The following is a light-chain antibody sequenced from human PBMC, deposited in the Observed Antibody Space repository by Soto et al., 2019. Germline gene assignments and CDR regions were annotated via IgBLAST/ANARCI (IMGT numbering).Light chain of an antibody. CDR3: AAWDDSLNGVV. CDR2: SNN. Sequence: QSVLTQPPSASGTPGQRVTISCSGSSSHIGSTTVNWYQQLPGTAPKLLIYSNNQRPSGCPDRFPGSKSGTSASLAISGLQSEDEADYYCAAWDDSLNGVVFGGGTKLTVL. J-gene: IGLJ2*01. CDR1: SSHIGSTT. V-gene: IGLV1-44*01.